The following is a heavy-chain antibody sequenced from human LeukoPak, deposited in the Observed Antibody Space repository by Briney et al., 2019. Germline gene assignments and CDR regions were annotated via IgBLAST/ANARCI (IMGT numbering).Heavy chain of an antibody. V-gene: IGHV3-30-3*01. CDR2: ISYDGSDK. D-gene: IGHD3-9*01. Sequence: GGSLRLSCAASGFTFSNYAMHWVRQAPGKGLEWVAVISYDGSDKYYSDSVKGRFSISRDDAKNTLFLQMNSLRDEDTAVYYCARDKDWAFDYWGRGTLVTVSS. CDR1: GFTFSNYA. J-gene: IGHJ4*02. CDR3: ARDKDWAFDY.